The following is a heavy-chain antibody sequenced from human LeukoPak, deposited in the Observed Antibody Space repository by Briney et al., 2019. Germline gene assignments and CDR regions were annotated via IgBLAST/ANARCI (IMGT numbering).Heavy chain of an antibody. CDR2: MYASGST. D-gene: IGHD2-2*01. V-gene: IGHV4-61*02. J-gene: IGHJ5*02. CDR1: GGSVSSGPYY. CDR3: ARGVGSTSSNWFDP. Sequence: TLSLTCTVSGGSVSSGPYYWSWIRQPAGKGLEWIGRMYASGSTNYNPPLKSRVTISVDTSKNQFSLKLSSVTAADTAVYYCARGVGSTSSNWFDPWGQGTLVTVSS.